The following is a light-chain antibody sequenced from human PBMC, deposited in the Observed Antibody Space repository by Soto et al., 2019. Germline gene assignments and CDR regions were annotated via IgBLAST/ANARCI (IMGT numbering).Light chain of an antibody. J-gene: IGKJ2*01. CDR3: QQYGDSAYT. V-gene: IGKV3-20*01. CDR1: QSVSSSY. CDR2: GAS. Sequence: DIVLTQSPGTLSLSPGERATLSCRASQSVSSSYLAWYQQKPGQAPRLLIYGASSRATGIPDRFSGSGSGTGFTLTISRLETEDFAVYYCQQYGDSAYTFGQGTKLEIK.